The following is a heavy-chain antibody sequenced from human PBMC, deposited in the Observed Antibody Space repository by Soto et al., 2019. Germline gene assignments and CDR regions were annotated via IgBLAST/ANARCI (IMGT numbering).Heavy chain of an antibody. Sequence: GASVKVSCKASGYTFTGYYMHWVRQAPGQGLEWMGWINPNSGGTDYAQKFQGWVTMTRYTSISTAYMELSRLRSDDTAVYYCASSNSGPAGFLDYWGQGTLVTVSS. CDR2: INPNSGGT. D-gene: IGHD4-4*01. CDR1: GYTFTGYY. CDR3: ASSNSGPAGFLDY. V-gene: IGHV1-2*04. J-gene: IGHJ4*02.